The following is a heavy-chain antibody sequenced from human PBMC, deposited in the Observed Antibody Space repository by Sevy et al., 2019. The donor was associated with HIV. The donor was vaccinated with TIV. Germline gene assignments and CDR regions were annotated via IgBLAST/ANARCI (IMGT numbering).Heavy chain of an antibody. CDR2: ISYDGSNK. D-gene: IGHD3-10*01. CDR1: GFTFSSYA. CDR3: ARDHPMRGVANKRYYYYGMDV. Sequence: GGSLRLSCAPSGFTFSSYAMHWVRQAPGKGLEWVAVISYDGSNKYYADSVKGRFTISRDNSKNTLYLQMNSLRAEDTAVYYCARDHPMRGVANKRYYYYGMDVWGQGTTVTVSS. J-gene: IGHJ6*02. V-gene: IGHV3-30-3*01.